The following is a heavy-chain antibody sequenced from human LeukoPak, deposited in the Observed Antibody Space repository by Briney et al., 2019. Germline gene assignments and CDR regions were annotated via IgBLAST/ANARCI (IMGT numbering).Heavy chain of an antibody. J-gene: IGHJ4*02. Sequence: GGSLRISCSASGFTFSDYGMHLVRQAPGKGLEYLSSISSSGGSTYYAASVKGRFTISRDNSKNTVYLQMSSLSAEDTAVYYCVKHWGSGTTDYWGQGTLVTVSS. V-gene: IGHV3-64D*06. CDR1: GFTFSDYG. CDR2: ISSSGGST. D-gene: IGHD3-10*01. CDR3: VKHWGSGTTDY.